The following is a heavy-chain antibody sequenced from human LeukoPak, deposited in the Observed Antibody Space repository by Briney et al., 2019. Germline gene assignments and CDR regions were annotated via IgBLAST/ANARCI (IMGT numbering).Heavy chain of an antibody. CDR1: GFTVSSNY. V-gene: IGHV3-66*01. Sequence: PGGSLRLSCAASGFTVSSNYMSWVRQAPGKGLEWVSVIYSGGSTYYADSVKGRFTISRDNSKNTLYLQMNSLRAEDTAVYYCANHNYYYYMDVWGKGTTVTVSS. CDR3: ANHNYYYYMDV. CDR2: IYSGGST. J-gene: IGHJ6*03. D-gene: IGHD1-14*01.